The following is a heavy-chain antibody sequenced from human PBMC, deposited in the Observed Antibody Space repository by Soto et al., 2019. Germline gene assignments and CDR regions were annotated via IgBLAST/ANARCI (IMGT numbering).Heavy chain of an antibody. CDR3: AKDPWIAAAGNLSGGDRYFQH. V-gene: IGHV3-23*01. J-gene: IGHJ1*01. D-gene: IGHD6-13*01. CDR2: ISGSGGST. Sequence: EVQLLESGGGLVQPGGSLRLSCAASGFTFSSYAMSWVRQAPGKGLEWVSAISGSGGSTYYADSVKGRFTISRDNSKNTLYLQMNSLRAEDTAVYYCAKDPWIAAAGNLSGGDRYFQHWGQGTLVTVSS. CDR1: GFTFSSYA.